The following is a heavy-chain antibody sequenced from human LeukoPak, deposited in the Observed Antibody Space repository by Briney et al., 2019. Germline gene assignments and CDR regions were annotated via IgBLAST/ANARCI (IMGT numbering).Heavy chain of an antibody. CDR2: IYTSGST. D-gene: IGHD3-10*01. Sequence: SETLSLTCTVSGDSISSYYWSWIRQPAGKGLEWIGRIYTSGSTNYNPSLKSRVTMSVDTSKNQFSLKLSSVTAADTAVYYCARQDGYGSGSRYFDYWGQGTLVTVSS. CDR1: GDSISSYY. CDR3: ARQDGYGSGSRYFDY. J-gene: IGHJ4*02. V-gene: IGHV4-4*07.